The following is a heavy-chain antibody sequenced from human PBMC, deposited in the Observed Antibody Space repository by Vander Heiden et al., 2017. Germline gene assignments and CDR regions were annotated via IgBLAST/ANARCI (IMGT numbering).Heavy chain of an antibody. CDR1: GGSVSGYY. CDR2: IYYGGTT. J-gene: IGHJ3*01. D-gene: IGHD2-21*01. Sequence: QVQLQESGPGLVKPSETLSLTCSVSGGSVSGYYWSWVRQPPGKGLEWIGYIYYGGTTIYNPSRRSRVTISVDTSRDQFSMRLNSVAAADTAVYYCVMHPGGAVIAYGFDVWGRGTTVTVSS. CDR3: VMHPGGAVIAYGFDV. V-gene: IGHV4-59*02.